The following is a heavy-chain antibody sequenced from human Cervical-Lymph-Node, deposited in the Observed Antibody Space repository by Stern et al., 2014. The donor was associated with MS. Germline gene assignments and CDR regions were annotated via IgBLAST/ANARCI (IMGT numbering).Heavy chain of an antibody. CDR1: GGSISSSSYY. CDR2: IYYSGRT. D-gene: IGHD6-19*01. CDR3: ARHEGSGWYMLYFQH. Sequence: QLQLQESGPGLVKPSETLSLTCTVSGGSISSSSYYWGWIRQPPGKGLEWIGSIYYSGRTYYNPSLKSRGPISVDTSKDQFSLKLSSVTAADTAVYYCARHEGSGWYMLYFQHWGQGTLVTVSS. V-gene: IGHV4-39*01. J-gene: IGHJ1*01.